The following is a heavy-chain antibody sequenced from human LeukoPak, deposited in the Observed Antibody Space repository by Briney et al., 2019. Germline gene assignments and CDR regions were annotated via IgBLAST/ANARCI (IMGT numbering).Heavy chain of an antibody. Sequence: ASVKVSCKASGYTFTSHGISWVRQAPGQGLEWMGWISAYNGNTNYAQKLQGRVTMTTDTSTSTAYKELRSLRSDDTAVYYCARPYYYDSTGYYQYYFDYWGQGTLVTVSS. D-gene: IGHD3-22*01. CDR3: ARPYYYDSTGYYQYYFDY. CDR1: GYTFTSHG. V-gene: IGHV1-18*01. J-gene: IGHJ4*02. CDR2: ISAYNGNT.